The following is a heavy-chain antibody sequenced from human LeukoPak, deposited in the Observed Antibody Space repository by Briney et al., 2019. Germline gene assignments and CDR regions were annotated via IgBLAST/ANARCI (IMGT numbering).Heavy chain of an antibody. V-gene: IGHV4-59*01. D-gene: IGHD1-26*01. Sequence: SETLSLTCTVSGGSISGYYWSWIRQPPGKGLEWIGYIYYSGSTNYNPSLKSRVTISVDTSKNQFSLKLSSVTAADTAVYYCARASSTTLDYWGQGTLVTVSS. CDR2: IYYSGST. CDR1: GGSISGYY. J-gene: IGHJ4*02. CDR3: ARASSTTLDY.